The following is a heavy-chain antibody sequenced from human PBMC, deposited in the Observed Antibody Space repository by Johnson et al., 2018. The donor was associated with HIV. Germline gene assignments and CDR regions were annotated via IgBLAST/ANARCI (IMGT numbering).Heavy chain of an antibody. V-gene: IGHV3-23*04. Sequence: VQLVESGGGLVQPGGSLRLSCAASGFTFSSYAMSWVRQAPGKGLEWVSVITVDGGRTHYADSVRGRFTISRDNAKNSLYLQMNSLRAEDTALYYCARHYDILTDPDAFDVWGQGTMVTVSS. J-gene: IGHJ3*01. CDR2: ITVDGGRT. CDR3: ARHYDILTDPDAFDV. CDR1: GFTFSSYA. D-gene: IGHD3-9*01.